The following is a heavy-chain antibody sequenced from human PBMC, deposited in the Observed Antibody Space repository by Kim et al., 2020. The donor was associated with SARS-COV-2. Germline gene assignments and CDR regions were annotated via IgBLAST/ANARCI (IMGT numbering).Heavy chain of an antibody. CDR2: INTNTGNP. D-gene: IGHD4-4*01. Sequence: ASVKVSCMASGYTFTSYAMNWVRQAPGQGLEWMGWINTNTGNPTYAQGFTGRFVFSLDTSVSTAYLQSSSLKSEDTAVYYCAREIYSNYGDNWFDPWGQGTLVTVSS. V-gene: IGHV7-4-1*02. J-gene: IGHJ5*02. CDR3: AREIYSNYGDNWFDP. CDR1: GYTFTSYA.